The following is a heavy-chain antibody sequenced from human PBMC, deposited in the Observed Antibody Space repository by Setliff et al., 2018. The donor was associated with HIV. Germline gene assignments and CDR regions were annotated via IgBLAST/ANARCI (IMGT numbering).Heavy chain of an antibody. V-gene: IGHV3-53*01. Sequence: GGSLRLSCAASGFTVSDTHMTWVRQAPGKGLEWVSFIYSDGRTYYAESVKGRFTISRDDSKNTLHLQMHSLRVEDTAAYYCAKGVKWLDPWGQGTQVTVSS. CDR3: AKGVKWLDP. J-gene: IGHJ5*02. CDR2: IYSDGRT. CDR1: GFTVSDTH. D-gene: IGHD3-16*01.